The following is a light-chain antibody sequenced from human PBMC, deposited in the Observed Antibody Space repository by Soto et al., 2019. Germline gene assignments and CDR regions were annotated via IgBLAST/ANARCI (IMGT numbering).Light chain of an antibody. Sequence: EIVLTQSPGTLSLSRGERATLSCSASQSVSSSSLAWYQQKPGQAPRLLIYGASRRATGIPERFCGSGFGTHVTLTIPRLELQDFAVSYCQQYGSSLLFTFGTGTKVDIK. V-gene: IGKV3-20*01. CDR1: QSVSSSS. CDR2: GAS. J-gene: IGKJ3*01. CDR3: QQYGSSLLFT.